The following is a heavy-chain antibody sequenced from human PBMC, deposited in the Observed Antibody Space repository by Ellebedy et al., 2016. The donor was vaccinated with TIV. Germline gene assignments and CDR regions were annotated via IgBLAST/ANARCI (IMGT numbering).Heavy chain of an antibody. D-gene: IGHD6-13*01. CDR2: IHFSGST. Sequence: PGGSLRLSCTVSGGSISIYFWNWLRQAPGKGLEWIGSIHFSGSTHYNPSLKGRVTMSVDTSKNQFSLTLNSVTAADSAVYYCARRMAAADIGGFDSWGQGTFVTVSS. CDR3: ARRMAAADIGGFDS. V-gene: IGHV4-59*08. J-gene: IGHJ3*01. CDR1: GGSISIYF.